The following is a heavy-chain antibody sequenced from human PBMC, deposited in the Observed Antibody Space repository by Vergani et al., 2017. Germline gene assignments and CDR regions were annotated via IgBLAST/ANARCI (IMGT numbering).Heavy chain of an antibody. J-gene: IGHJ5*02. V-gene: IGHV4-59*01. CDR1: AGSMSGYY. Sequence: QVRLQESGPGLVKPSETLSLTCSVSAGSMSGYYWSWIRQPPGKELEWIGYMYHSGSTNYNPSLETRVTISGDTSKNQFSLKLNSVTAADTAVYYCGIVADFYGLGSRLLDLWGQGILVTVSS. CDR3: GIVADFYGLGSRLLDL. CDR2: MYHSGST. D-gene: IGHD3-10*01.